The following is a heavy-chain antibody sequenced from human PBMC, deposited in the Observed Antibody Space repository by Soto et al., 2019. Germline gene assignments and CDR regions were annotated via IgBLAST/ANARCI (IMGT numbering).Heavy chain of an antibody. CDR2: IYHSGST. CDR3: ARDSTTYDFWSGYYTWAYFDY. Sequence: SETLSLTCAVSGYSISSGYYWGRIRQPPGKGLEWIGSIYHSGSTYYNPSLKSRVTISVDTSKNQLSLKLSSVTAADTAVYYCARDSTTYDFWSGYYTWAYFDYWGQGTLVT. V-gene: IGHV4-38-2*02. D-gene: IGHD3-3*01. CDR1: GYSISSGYY. J-gene: IGHJ4*02.